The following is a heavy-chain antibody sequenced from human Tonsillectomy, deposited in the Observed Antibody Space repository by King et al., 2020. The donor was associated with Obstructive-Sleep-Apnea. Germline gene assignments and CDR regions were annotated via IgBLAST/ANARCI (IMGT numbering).Heavy chain of an antibody. V-gene: IGHV3-49*03. CDR1: GFTFEDYA. CDR2: IRSKAYGGTT. Sequence: QLVQSGGGLVQPGRSLRLSCTPSGFTFEDYALAWFRQAPGKGLQWVGVIRSKAYGGTTEYAASVRDRFFVSRDDYESIAYLQMNSLQTEDTGVYYCSRVPVLRFLEWCDYWGQGTLVAVSS. CDR3: SRVPVLRFLEWCDY. J-gene: IGHJ4*02. D-gene: IGHD3-3*01.